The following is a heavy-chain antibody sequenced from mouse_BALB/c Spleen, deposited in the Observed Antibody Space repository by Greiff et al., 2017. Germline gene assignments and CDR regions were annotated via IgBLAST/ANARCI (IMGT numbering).Heavy chain of an antibody. CDR3: ARSDGNWYFDV. Sequence: VQLVESGAELVKPGASVKLSCKTSGYTFTSYWIQWVKQRPGQGLGWIGEIFPGTGTTYYNEKFKGKATLTIDTSSSTAYMQLSSLTSEDSAVYFCARSDGNWYFDVWGAGTTVTVSS. D-gene: IGHD2-1*01. V-gene: IGHV1S132*01. CDR1: GYTFTSYW. CDR2: IFPGTGTT. J-gene: IGHJ1*01.